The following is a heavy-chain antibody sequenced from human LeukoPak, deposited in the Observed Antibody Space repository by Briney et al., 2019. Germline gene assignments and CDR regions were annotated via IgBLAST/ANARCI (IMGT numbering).Heavy chain of an antibody. CDR2: INPSGGST. J-gene: IGHJ3*02. V-gene: IGHV1-46*03. Sequence: SVKVSCKASGCTFTSYYMNWVRQAPAQGLEWMGLINPSGGSTSYAQKFQGRVTMTMGTSTSTVYMELSSQRSEDTAVYYCARVGHYDILTGSYDAFDIWGQGIMVTVSS. D-gene: IGHD3-9*01. CDR1: GCTFTSYY. CDR3: ARVGHYDILTGSYDAFDI.